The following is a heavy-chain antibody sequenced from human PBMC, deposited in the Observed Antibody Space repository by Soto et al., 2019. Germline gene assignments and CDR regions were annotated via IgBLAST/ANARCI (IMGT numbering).Heavy chain of an antibody. Sequence: GGSLRLSCAASGFTFSNAWMNWVRQAPGKGLEWVGRIKSKTDGGTTDYAAPVKGRFTISRDDSKNTLYLQMNSLKTEDTAVYYCTTVIPRGGRDIVLVPAAYYYYYYGMDVWGQGTTVTVS. J-gene: IGHJ6*02. CDR1: GFTFSNAW. V-gene: IGHV3-15*07. D-gene: IGHD2-2*01. CDR2: IKSKTDGGTT. CDR3: TTVIPRGGRDIVLVPAAYYYYYYGMDV.